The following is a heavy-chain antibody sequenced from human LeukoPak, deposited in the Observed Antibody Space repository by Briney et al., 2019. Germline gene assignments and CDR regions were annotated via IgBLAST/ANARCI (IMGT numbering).Heavy chain of an antibody. Sequence: SGGSLRLSCAASGFTFSNAWMSWVRQAPGKGLEWVGRIKSKADGGTTDYAAPVKGRFTISRDDSKNTLDLQMDSLRPEDTAVYYCAKEPNPYSSGWYFQDWGQGTLVTVSS. CDR3: AKEPNPYSSGWYFQD. CDR1: GFTFSNAW. J-gene: IGHJ1*01. D-gene: IGHD6-25*01. V-gene: IGHV3-15*01. CDR2: IKSKADGGTT.